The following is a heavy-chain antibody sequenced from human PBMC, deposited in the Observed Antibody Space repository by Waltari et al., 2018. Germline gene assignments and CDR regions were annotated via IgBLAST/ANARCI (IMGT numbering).Heavy chain of an antibody. D-gene: IGHD5-18*01. CDR3: ARARDEDTAMVYFDH. Sequence: EVQLVESGGGLVHPGGSLRLSCAASGFTVSSNHVSWVRQAPGKGVVWVSLIYSAGSTYYADSVRGRFSISRDNSKNTLHLQMNSLRAEDTAMYYCARARDEDTAMVYFDHWGQGTLISVSS. CDR1: GFTVSSNH. CDR2: IYSAGST. V-gene: IGHV3-66*02. J-gene: IGHJ4*02.